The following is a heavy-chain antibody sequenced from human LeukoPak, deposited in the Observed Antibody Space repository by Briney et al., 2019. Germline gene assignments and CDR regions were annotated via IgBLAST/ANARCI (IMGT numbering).Heavy chain of an antibody. CDR1: GGSISGGGYY. V-gene: IGHV4-31*03. CDR3: ARDVGGYYGSGSLIDY. J-gene: IGHJ4*02. CDR2: IYYSGST. Sequence: PSETLSLTCTVSGGSISGGGYYWSWIRQHPGKGLEWIEYIYYSGSTYYNPSLKSRVTISVDTSKNQFSLKLSSVTAADTAVYYCARDVGGYYGSGSLIDYWGQGTLVTVSS. D-gene: IGHD3-10*01.